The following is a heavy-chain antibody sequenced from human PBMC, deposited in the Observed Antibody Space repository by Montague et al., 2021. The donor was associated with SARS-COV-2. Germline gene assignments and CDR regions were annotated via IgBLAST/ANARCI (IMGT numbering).Heavy chain of an antibody. D-gene: IGHD2-2*01. V-gene: IGHV4-34*01. CDR2: MNHSGGV. CDR3: ARGYCSSATCYRSLPY. Sequence: SETLSLTCTVHRGSFSGDYWTWNRQPPGKGMEWNGEMNHSGGVNXNPSLKGRVTISVDTSKNHFSLKLRSVTAADTAIYYCARGYCSSATCYRSLPYWGQGTLVAVSS. CDR1: RGSFSGDY. J-gene: IGHJ1*01.